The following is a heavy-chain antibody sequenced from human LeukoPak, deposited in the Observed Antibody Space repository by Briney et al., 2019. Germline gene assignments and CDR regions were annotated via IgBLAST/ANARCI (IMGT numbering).Heavy chain of an antibody. CDR1: GGSISSSSYY. CDR3: ANLSSFDYYYYYYMDV. CDR2: IYYSGST. J-gene: IGHJ6*03. D-gene: IGHD6-6*01. Sequence: SETLSLTCTVSGGSISSSSYYWGWIRQPPGKGLEWIGSIYYSGSTYYHPSLKSRVTISVDTSKNQFSLKLSSVTAADTAVYYCANLSSFDYYYYYYMDVWGKGTTVTVSS. V-gene: IGHV4-39*01.